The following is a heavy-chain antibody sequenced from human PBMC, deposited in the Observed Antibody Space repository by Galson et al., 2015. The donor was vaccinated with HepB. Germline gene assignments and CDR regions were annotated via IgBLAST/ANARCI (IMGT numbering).Heavy chain of an antibody. Sequence: SLRLSCAASGITVSTNYMSWVRQAPGKGLEWVSAISGSGGSTYYADSVKGRFIISRDNSKNTLYLQMNSLRAEDTAVYYCARDLGIAARFSMDVWGKGTTVTVSS. J-gene: IGHJ6*04. CDR1: GITVSTNY. D-gene: IGHD6-6*01. CDR3: ARDLGIAARFSMDV. V-gene: IGHV3-23*01. CDR2: ISGSGGST.